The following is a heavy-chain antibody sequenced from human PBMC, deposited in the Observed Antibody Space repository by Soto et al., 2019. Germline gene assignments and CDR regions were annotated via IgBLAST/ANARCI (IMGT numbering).Heavy chain of an antibody. CDR3: ARSPPTDGSGIEGYMDV. CDR1: GFTFSSYD. D-gene: IGHD3-10*01. J-gene: IGHJ6*03. Sequence: GGSLRLSCAASGFTFSSYDMHWVRQATGKGLEWVSAIGTAGDTYYPGSVKGRFTISRENAKNSWYLQRNSLRAGDTAVYYCARSPPTDGSGIEGYMDVWGKGTTVTVSS. V-gene: IGHV3-13*01. CDR2: IGTAGDT.